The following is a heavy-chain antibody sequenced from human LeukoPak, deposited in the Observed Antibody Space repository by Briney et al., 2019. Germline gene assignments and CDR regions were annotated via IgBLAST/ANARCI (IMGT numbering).Heavy chain of an antibody. CDR3: VKVAPSDYYDTTGYWGDH. D-gene: IGHD3-22*01. V-gene: IGHV3-23*01. CDR2: ISSSGGST. CDR1: GFTLSNYA. J-gene: IGHJ4*02. Sequence: GGSLRLSCAVSGFTLSNYAMSWVRQAPGKGLEWVSGISSSGGSTYYPDSVKGRFTISRDNSKNTLFLLMNSLRAEDTAVYYCVKVAPSDYYDTTGYWGDHWGQGTLVTVSS.